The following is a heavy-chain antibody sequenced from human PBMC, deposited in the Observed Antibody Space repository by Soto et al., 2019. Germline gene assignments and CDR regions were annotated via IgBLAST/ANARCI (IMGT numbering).Heavy chain of an antibody. CDR3: ARGRTIFGVVIMEGAFDI. V-gene: IGHV3-21*01. J-gene: IGHJ3*02. CDR1: GFTFSSYS. D-gene: IGHD3-3*01. Sequence: PGGSLRLSCAASGFTFSSYSMNWVRQAPGKGLEWVSSISCSSSYIYYADSVKGRFTISRDNAKNSLYLQMNSLRAEDTAVYYCARGRTIFGVVIMEGAFDIWGQGTMVTVSS. CDR2: ISCSSSYI.